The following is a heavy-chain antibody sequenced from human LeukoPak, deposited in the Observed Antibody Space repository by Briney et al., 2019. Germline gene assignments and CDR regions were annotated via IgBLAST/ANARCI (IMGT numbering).Heavy chain of an antibody. CDR1: GFTFSSYA. CDR3: AKEEGVSLLFRSTSNFDY. V-gene: IGHV3-23*01. CDR2: ISGSGGST. J-gene: IGHJ4*02. Sequence: GGPLRLSCAASGFTFSSYAMSWVRQAPGKGLEWVSAISGSGGSTYYADSVKGRFTISRDNSKNTLYLQMNSLRAEDTAVYYCAKEEGVSLLFRSTSNFDYWGQGTLVTVSS. D-gene: IGHD2-2*01.